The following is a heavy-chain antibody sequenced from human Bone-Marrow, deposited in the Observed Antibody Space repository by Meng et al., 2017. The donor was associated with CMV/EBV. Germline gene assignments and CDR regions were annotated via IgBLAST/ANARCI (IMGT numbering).Heavy chain of an antibody. Sequence: GGSLRLSCAASGFTFDDYAMHWVRQAPGKGLEWVSGISWNSGSIGYADSVKGRFTISRDNAKNSLYLQMNSLRAEDTALYYCAKGDDSSSSGGTFDYWGQGTLVPVSS. J-gene: IGHJ4*02. CDR1: GFTFDDYA. CDR3: AKGDDSSSSGGTFDY. CDR2: ISWNSGSI. D-gene: IGHD6-6*01. V-gene: IGHV3-9*01.